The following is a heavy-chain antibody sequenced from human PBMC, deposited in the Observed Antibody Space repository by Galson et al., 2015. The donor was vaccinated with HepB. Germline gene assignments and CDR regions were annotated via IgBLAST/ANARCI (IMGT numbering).Heavy chain of an antibody. V-gene: IGHV3-7*03. CDR1: GFTFSSYW. CDR2: IKQDGSER. Sequence: SLRLSCAASGFTFSSYWMSWVRQAPGKGLEWVATIKQDGSERFYVEDLKGRFTISRDNAKKALYLQMKNLRAEDTAVYYCARWTFGGHYFEHWGQGSLVAVS. J-gene: IGHJ4*02. CDR3: ARWTFGGHYFEH. D-gene: IGHD3-16*01.